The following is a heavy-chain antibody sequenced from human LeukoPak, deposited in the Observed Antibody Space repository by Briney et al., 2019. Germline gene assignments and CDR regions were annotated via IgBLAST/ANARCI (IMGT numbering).Heavy chain of an antibody. Sequence: VASVKVSCKASGGTFSSYAISWVRQAPGQGLEWMGGIIPIFGTANYAQKFQGRVTITTDESTSTAYMELSSLRSEDTAVYYCARSQDIVVVPAAIIDAFDIWGQGTMVTVSS. CDR2: IIPIFGTA. CDR3: ARSQDIVVVPAAIIDAFDI. D-gene: IGHD2-2*01. V-gene: IGHV1-69*05. CDR1: GGTFSSYA. J-gene: IGHJ3*02.